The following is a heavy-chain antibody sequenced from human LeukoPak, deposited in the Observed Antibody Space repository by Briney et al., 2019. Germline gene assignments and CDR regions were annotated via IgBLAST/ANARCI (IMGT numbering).Heavy chain of an antibody. J-gene: IGHJ4*02. CDR1: GFTFSSYA. CDR3: ARDFDSSGYYYPYFDY. CDR2: ISSSGSTI. V-gene: IGHV3-48*03. Sequence: PGGSLRLSCAASGFTFSSYAMSWVRQAPGKGLEWVSYISSSGSTIYYADSVKGRFTISRDNAKNSLYLQMNSLRAEDTAVYYCARDFDSSGYYYPYFDYWGQGTLVTVSS. D-gene: IGHD3-22*01.